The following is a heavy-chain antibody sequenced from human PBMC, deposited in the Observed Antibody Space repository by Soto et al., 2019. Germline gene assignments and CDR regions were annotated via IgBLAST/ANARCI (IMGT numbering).Heavy chain of an antibody. CDR2: IYWDDDK. J-gene: IGHJ4*02. Sequence: QITLNESGPTVVRPTETLTLTCRFSGFSLTTSGVGVGWIRQSPGKAPEWLALIYWDDDKRYSASLKSRLTITKDTSKNQVLLIVSDLDPTDTATYYCAHRVLRTVFGLVTTTAIYFDFWGQGTPVAVSS. CDR1: GFSLTTSGVG. CDR3: AHRVLRTVFGLVTTTAIYFDF. V-gene: IGHV2-5*02. D-gene: IGHD3-3*01.